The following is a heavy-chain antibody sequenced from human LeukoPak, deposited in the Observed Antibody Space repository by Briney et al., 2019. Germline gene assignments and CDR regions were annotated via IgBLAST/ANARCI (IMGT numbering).Heavy chain of an antibody. CDR2: INPNSGGT. CDR3: ARLGSSGSYALDY. D-gene: IGHD3-10*01. Sequence: ASVKVSCKASGYTFTGYYMHWVRQAPGQGLEWMGWINPNSGGTNYAQKFQGWVTMTRDTSISTAYTELSRLRSDDTAVYYCARLGSSGSYALDYWGQGTLVTVSS. J-gene: IGHJ4*02. CDR1: GYTFTGYY. V-gene: IGHV1-2*04.